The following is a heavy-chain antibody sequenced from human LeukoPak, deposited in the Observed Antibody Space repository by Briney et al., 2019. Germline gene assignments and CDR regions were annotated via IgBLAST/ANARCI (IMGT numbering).Heavy chain of an antibody. Sequence: PSETLSLTCAVSGGSISSSNWWSWVRQPPGKGLEWIGEIYHSGSTNYNPSLKSRVTISVDKSRNQFSLKLSSVTAADTAVYYCARLSGWVLRYFDYWGQGTLVTVSS. J-gene: IGHJ4*02. CDR1: GGSISSSNW. D-gene: IGHD6-19*01. CDR2: IYHSGST. CDR3: ARLSGWVLRYFDY. V-gene: IGHV4-4*02.